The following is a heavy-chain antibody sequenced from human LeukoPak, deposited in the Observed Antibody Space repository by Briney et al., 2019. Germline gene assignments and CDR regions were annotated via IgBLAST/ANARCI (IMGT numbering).Heavy chain of an antibody. CDR3: ARGMGGNWFDP. Sequence: PSETLSLTCTVSGGSISSYYWSWLRQPPGKGLEWIVYIYYSENTNYNPSLKRRVTISVDTSKNQFSLKLSSVTAADTAMYYCARGMGGNWFDPWGQGTLVTVSS. D-gene: IGHD2-8*01. J-gene: IGHJ5*02. CDR2: IYYSENT. CDR1: GGSISSYY. V-gene: IGHV4-59*01.